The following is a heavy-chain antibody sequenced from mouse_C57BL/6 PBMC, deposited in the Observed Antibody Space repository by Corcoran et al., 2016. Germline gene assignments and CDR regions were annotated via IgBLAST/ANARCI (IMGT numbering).Heavy chain of an antibody. CDR3: ARQGDSSGYKFAY. J-gene: IGHJ3*01. CDR1: GYTFTDYY. D-gene: IGHD3-2*02. Sequence: EVQLQQSGPELVKPGASVKISCKASGYTFTDYYMNWVKQSHGKSLEWIGDINPNNGGTSYNQKFKGKATLTVDKSSSTAYMELRSLTSEDSAVYYCARQGDSSGYKFAYWGQGTLFTVSA. V-gene: IGHV1-26*01. CDR2: INPNNGGT.